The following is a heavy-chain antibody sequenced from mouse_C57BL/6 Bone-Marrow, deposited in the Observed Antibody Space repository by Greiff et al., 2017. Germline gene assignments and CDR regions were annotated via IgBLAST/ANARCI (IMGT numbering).Heavy chain of an antibody. J-gene: IGHJ1*03. CDR1: GYTFTSYW. CDR2: IDPSDSYT. D-gene: IGHD1-1*01. CDR3: ARSTTVGVV. Sequence: VQLQQPGAELVMPGASVKLSCKASGYTFTSYWMHWVKQRPGQGLEWIGEIDPSDSYTNYNQKFKGKSTLTVDKSSSTAYMQLSSLTSEDSAVYYCARSTTVGVVWGTGTTVTVSS. V-gene: IGHV1-69*01.